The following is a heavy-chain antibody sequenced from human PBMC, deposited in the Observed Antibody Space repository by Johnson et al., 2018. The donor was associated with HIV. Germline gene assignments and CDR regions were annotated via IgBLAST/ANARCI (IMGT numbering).Heavy chain of an antibody. CDR3: ARGRTQFLEGGAFDI. CDR1: GFTFSSYA. V-gene: IGHV3-64*01. Sequence: VQLVESGGGVVQPGGSLRLSCAASGFTFSSYAMHWVRQAPGKGLEYVSAISSNGGSTYYANSVKGRFTISRDNSKNTLYLKMNRLRAEDTAVYYCARGRTQFLEGGAFDIWGQGTMVIVSS. D-gene: IGHD3-3*01. J-gene: IGHJ3*02. CDR2: ISSNGGST.